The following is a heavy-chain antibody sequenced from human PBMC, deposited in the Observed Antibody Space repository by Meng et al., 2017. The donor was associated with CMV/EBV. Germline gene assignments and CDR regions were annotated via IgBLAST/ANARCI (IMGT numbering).Heavy chain of an antibody. Sequence: ASVKVSCKASGYTFTGYYMHWVRQAPGQGLEWMGWISAYNGNTNYAQKLQGRVTMTTDTSTSTAYMELRSLRSDDTAVYYCARAAPPTWLLYQEASVWFDPWGQGTLVTVSS. J-gene: IGHJ5*02. CDR2: ISAYNGNT. V-gene: IGHV1-18*04. D-gene: IGHD3-3*01. CDR3: ARAAPPTWLLYQEASVWFDP. CDR1: GYTFTGYY.